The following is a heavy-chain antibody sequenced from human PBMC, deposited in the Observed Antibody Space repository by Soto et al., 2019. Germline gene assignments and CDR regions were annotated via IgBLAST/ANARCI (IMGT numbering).Heavy chain of an antibody. CDR1: GGSISSSSYY. CDR3: ARQYYDFWSGLPYYYYGMDV. J-gene: IGHJ6*02. V-gene: IGHV4-39*01. Sequence: SETLSLTCTVSGGSISSSSYYWGWIRQPPGKGLEWIGSIYYSGSTYYNPSLKSRVTISVDTSKKQFSLKLSSVTAADTAVYYCARQYYDFWSGLPYYYYGMDVWGQGTTVTVSS. CDR2: IYYSGST. D-gene: IGHD3-3*01.